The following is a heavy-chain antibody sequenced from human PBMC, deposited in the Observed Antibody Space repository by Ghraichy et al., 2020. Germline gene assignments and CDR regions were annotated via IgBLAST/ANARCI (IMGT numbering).Heavy chain of an antibody. D-gene: IGHD2-2*01. CDR3: ARLRALVVPAATTTGWFDP. Sequence: SETLSLTCTVSGGSISSSSYYWGWIRQPPGKGLEWIGSIYYSGSTYYNPSLKSRVTISVDTSKNQFSLKLSSVTAADTAVYYCARLRALVVPAATTTGWFDPWGQGTLVTVSS. CDR1: GGSISSSSYY. J-gene: IGHJ5*02. V-gene: IGHV4-39*01. CDR2: IYYSGST.